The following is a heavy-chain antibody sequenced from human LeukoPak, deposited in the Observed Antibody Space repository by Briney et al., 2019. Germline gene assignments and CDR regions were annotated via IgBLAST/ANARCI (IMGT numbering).Heavy chain of an antibody. J-gene: IGHJ4*02. Sequence: GGSLRLSCAASGFTFSSYDMHWVRQSTGKGLEWVSLIGTAGDTYYADSVKGRFTISRENAKNSLHLQMNSLRAGDTAVYYCARDSAYHGHDYWGQGTLVTVSS. D-gene: IGHD2-2*01. V-gene: IGHV3-13*04. CDR1: GFTFSSYD. CDR2: IGTAGDT. CDR3: ARDSAYHGHDY.